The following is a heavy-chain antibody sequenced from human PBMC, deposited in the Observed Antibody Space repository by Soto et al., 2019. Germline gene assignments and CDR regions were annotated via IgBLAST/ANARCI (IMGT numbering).Heavy chain of an antibody. CDR2: ISGSGGST. Sequence: PGGSXRLSCAASGFTFSSYAMSWARQAPRKGLEWVSAISGSGGSTYYADSVKGRFTISRDNSKNTLYLQMNSLRAEDTAVYYCAKDLQKYSSGWFPIDYWGQGTLVTVSS. D-gene: IGHD6-19*01. CDR3: AKDLQKYSSGWFPIDY. CDR1: GFTFSSYA. V-gene: IGHV3-23*01. J-gene: IGHJ4*02.